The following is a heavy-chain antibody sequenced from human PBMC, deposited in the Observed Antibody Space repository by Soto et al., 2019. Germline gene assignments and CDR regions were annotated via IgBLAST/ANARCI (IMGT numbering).Heavy chain of an antibody. CDR1: GGSVSSGSYY. CDR2: IYYSGST. CDR3: ARDIRGYSRAFDY. V-gene: IGHV4-61*01. J-gene: IGHJ4*02. D-gene: IGHD5-18*01. Sequence: PSETLSLTCTVSGGSVSSGSYYWTWIRQPPGKGLEWIGYIYYSGSTNYNPSLKSRVTISVDTSKNQFSLKLTSVTAADTAVYYCARDIRGYSRAFDYWGQGTLGTV.